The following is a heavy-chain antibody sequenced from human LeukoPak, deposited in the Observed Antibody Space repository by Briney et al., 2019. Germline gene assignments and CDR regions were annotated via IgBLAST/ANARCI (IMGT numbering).Heavy chain of an antibody. CDR2: IYCSGST. J-gene: IGHJ4*02. CDR1: GGSFSGYY. V-gene: IGHV4-30-4*01. Sequence: SETLSLTCAVYGGSFSGYYWSWIRQPPGKGLEWIGYIYCSGSTYYNPSLKSRVTISVDTSKNQFSLKLSSVTAADTAVYYCARESDYGDFDYWGQGTLVTVSS. CDR3: ARESDYGDFDY. D-gene: IGHD4-17*01.